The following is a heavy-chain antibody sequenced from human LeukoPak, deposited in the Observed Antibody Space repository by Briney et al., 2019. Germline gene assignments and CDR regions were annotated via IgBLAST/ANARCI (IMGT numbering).Heavy chain of an antibody. Sequence: RASETLSLTCTVSGGSISSSSYYWGWIRQPPGKGLEWIGSIYYSGSTYYNPSLKSRVTISVDRSKNQFSLKLSSVTAADTAVYYCARDGYNLGGFDYWGQGTLVTVSS. CDR3: ARDGYNLGGFDY. J-gene: IGHJ4*02. CDR2: IYYSGST. V-gene: IGHV4-39*07. CDR1: GGSISSSSYY. D-gene: IGHD5-24*01.